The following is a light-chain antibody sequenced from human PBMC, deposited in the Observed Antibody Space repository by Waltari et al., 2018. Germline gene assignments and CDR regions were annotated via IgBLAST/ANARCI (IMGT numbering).Light chain of an antibody. Sequence: TCRASQSIGSSLHWYQQKPDQSPKLLIKYATQSISGVPSRFSVSVSGTDFTPTINSLESEDAATYYCHKTRSLPITFGQGTRLEI. V-gene: IGKV6-21*02. CDR3: HKTRSLPIT. CDR2: YAT. J-gene: IGKJ5*01. CDR1: QSIGSS.